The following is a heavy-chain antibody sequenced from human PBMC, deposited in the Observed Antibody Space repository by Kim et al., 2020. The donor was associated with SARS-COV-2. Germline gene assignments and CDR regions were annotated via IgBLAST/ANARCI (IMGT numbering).Heavy chain of an antibody. CDR1: GFTFNNYA. D-gene: IGHD2-2*01. CDR3: AKDLVVVPAQGNYLEY. Sequence: GGSLRLSCAGSGFTFNNYAMTWVRQAPGKGLEWVSTISGNSGSIFYADSVKGRFTISRDNFKNTVYLQMDSLGAEDTAVYYCAKDLVVVPAQGNYLEYWGQGTLVTVSS. V-gene: IGHV3-23*01. J-gene: IGHJ4*02. CDR2: ISGNSGSI.